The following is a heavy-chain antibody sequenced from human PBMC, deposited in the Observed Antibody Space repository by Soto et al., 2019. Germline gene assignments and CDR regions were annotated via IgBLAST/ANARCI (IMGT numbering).Heavy chain of an antibody. J-gene: IGHJ3*02. CDR1: GFTFSTYS. V-gene: IGHV3-48*02. CDR3: ARVGYDSSGYYPPRGAFDI. D-gene: IGHD3-22*01. CDR2: ISGSSSTI. Sequence: EVQLMESGGGLVQPGGSLRLSCAASGFTFSTYSLNWVRQAPGKGLEWVSYISGSSSTIYYADSVKGRFTISRDNAKNSLYLQMNSLKDEDTAVYYCARVGYDSSGYYPPRGAFDIWVQGTMVTVSS.